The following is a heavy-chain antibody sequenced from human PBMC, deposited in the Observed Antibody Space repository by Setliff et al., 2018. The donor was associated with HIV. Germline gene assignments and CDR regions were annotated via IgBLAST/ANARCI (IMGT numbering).Heavy chain of an antibody. V-gene: IGHV5-51*01. D-gene: IGHD5-18*01. Sequence: GESLKISCKGSGCTFTSHWIGWVRQMPGKGLEWMGIIYPGDSDTRYSPSFQGQVTISADKSISIAYLQWTSLKASDTAMYYCARGLGGDSYAVDYWGQGTVVTVSS. CDR1: GCTFTSHW. CDR2: IYPGDSDT. J-gene: IGHJ4*02. CDR3: ARGLGGDSYAVDY.